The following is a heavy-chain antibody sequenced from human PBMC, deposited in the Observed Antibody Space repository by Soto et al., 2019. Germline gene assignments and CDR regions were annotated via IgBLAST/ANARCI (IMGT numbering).Heavy chain of an antibody. Sequence: EVQLVESGGGLVKPGGSLRLSCAASGFTFSSYSMNWVRQAPGKGLEWVSSISSSSSYIYYADSVKGRFTISRDNAKNSLYLQMNSLRAEDTAVYYCATLPSGAGGSYYYYGMDVWGQGTTVTVSS. J-gene: IGHJ6*02. CDR1: GFTFSSYS. CDR3: ATLPSGAGGSYYYYGMDV. CDR2: ISSSSSYI. D-gene: IGHD1-26*01. V-gene: IGHV3-21*01.